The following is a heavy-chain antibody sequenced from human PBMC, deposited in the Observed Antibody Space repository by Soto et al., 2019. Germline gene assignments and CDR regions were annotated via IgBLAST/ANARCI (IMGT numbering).Heavy chain of an antibody. J-gene: IGHJ4*02. CDR2: ISAYNGNT. V-gene: IGHV1-18*01. CDR3: ARASDYGDYMLFPFDY. CDR1: GYTFTSYG. Sequence: QVQLVQSGAEVKKPGASVKVSCKASGYTFTSYGISLVRQAPGQGREWMGWISAYNGNTNYAQKLQGRVTMTTDTSTSTAYMELRSLRSDDTAVYYCARASDYGDYMLFPFDYWGQGTLVTVSS. D-gene: IGHD4-17*01.